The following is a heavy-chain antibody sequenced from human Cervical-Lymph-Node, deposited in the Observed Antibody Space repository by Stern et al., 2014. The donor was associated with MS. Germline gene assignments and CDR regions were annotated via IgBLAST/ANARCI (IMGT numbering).Heavy chain of an antibody. CDR3: TKAGDS. J-gene: IGHJ4*02. V-gene: IGHV1-8*01. CDR1: GYTFTSDD. CDR2: MNPDSGDT. Sequence: QVQLVQSGAEVKKPGASVKVSCKTSGYTFTSDDINWVRQASGQGLEWVGWMNPDSGDTGYAQQFQGSLTITRDTSISTAYMELTTLRSEDTAVYYCTKAGDSWGQGTLVIVSS.